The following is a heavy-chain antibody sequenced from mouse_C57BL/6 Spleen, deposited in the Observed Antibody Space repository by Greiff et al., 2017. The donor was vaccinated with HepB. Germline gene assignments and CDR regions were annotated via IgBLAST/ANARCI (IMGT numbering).Heavy chain of an antibody. J-gene: IGHJ1*03. V-gene: IGHV5-17*01. CDR3: ARREYGSSSWYFDV. CDR2: ISSGSSTI. D-gene: IGHD1-1*01. Sequence: EVQRVESGGGLVKPGGSLKLSCAASGFTFSDYGMHWVRQAPEKGLEWVAYISSGSSTIYYADTVKGRFTISRDNAKNTLFRQMTSLRSEDTAMYYCARREYGSSSWYFDVWGTGTTVTVSS. CDR1: GFTFSDYG.